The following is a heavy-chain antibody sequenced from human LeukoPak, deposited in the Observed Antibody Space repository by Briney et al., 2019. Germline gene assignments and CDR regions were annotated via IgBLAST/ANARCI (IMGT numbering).Heavy chain of an antibody. CDR2: IKQEGSEK. Sequence: PRGSLRLSCAASGFTFSSYWMRWVRQAPGKGLEWVANIKQEGSEKYYVDSVKGRFTISRDNAKNSLFLQMNSLRAEDTAVYYCARGGVYDFWSGYYTEVDAFDIWGQGTMVTVSS. J-gene: IGHJ3*02. CDR3: ARGGVYDFWSGYYTEVDAFDI. CDR1: GFTFSSYW. V-gene: IGHV3-7*01. D-gene: IGHD3-3*01.